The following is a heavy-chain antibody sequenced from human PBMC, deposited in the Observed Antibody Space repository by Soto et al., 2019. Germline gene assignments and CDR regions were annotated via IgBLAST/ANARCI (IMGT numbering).Heavy chain of an antibody. CDR2: IYYSGST. CDR1: GGSISSYY. D-gene: IGHD3-3*01. J-gene: IGHJ3*02. CDR3: ARHFGRADAFDI. Sequence: SETLSLTCTVSGGSISSYYWSWIRQPPGKGLEWIGYIYYSGSTNYNPSLKSRVTISVDTSKNQFSLKLSSVTAADTAVYYCARHFGRADAFDIWGQGIMVTVSS. V-gene: IGHV4-59*08.